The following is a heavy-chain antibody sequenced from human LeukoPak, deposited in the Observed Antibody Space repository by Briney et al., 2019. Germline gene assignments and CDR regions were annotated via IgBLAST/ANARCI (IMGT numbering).Heavy chain of an antibody. CDR1: GYTFTSYG. CDR2: INPSGGST. CDR3: AMYCSSTSCQDY. V-gene: IGHV1-46*01. D-gene: IGHD2-2*01. Sequence: VSVKVSCKASGYTFTSYGISWVRQAPGQGLEWMGIINPSGGSTSYAQKFQGRVTMTRDTSTSTVYMELSSLRSEDTAVYYCAMYCSSTSCQDYWGQGTLVTVSS. J-gene: IGHJ4*02.